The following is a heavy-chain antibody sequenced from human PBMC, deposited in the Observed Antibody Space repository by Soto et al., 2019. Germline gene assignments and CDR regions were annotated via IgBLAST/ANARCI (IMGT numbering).Heavy chain of an antibody. V-gene: IGHV3-64D*08. CDR2: ISNDGGST. Sequence: ASVKVSCKASGYTFTSYAMRWVRQAPGKGLEYVSAISNDGGSTYYADSVKDRFTISRDNSKDTLYLLTSSLRAEDTAVYYCVRGPAIGHGKTTSGSWGQGTLVTVSS. J-gene: IGHJ5*02. CDR1: GYTFTSYA. CDR3: VRGPAIGHGKTTSGS. D-gene: IGHD5-12*01.